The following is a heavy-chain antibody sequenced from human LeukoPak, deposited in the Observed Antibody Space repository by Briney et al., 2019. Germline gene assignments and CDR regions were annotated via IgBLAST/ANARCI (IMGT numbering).Heavy chain of an antibody. CDR2: INPNSGGT. CDR3: ARVACSSTSCYTGVWFDP. J-gene: IGHJ5*02. CDR1: GYTFTGYY. V-gene: IGHV1-2*02. D-gene: IGHD2-2*02. Sequence: ASVKVSCKASGYTFTGYYMHWVRQAPGQGLEWMGWINPNSGGTNYAQKFQGRVTMTRDTSISTAYMELSRLRSDDTAVYYCARVACSSTSCYTGVWFDPWGQGTLVTVSS.